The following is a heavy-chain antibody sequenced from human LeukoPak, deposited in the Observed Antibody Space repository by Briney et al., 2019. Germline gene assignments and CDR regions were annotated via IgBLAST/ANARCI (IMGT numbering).Heavy chain of an antibody. CDR1: GFSLSTSGVG. CDR3: AHRSLSTNGWYFRYYFDY. J-gene: IGHJ4*02. Sequence: SGPTLVNPTQTLTLTCTFSGFSLSTSGVGVGWIRQPPGKALEWLALIYWNDDKRYSPSLKSRLTITKDTSKNQVVLTMTNMDPVDTATYFCAHRSLSTNGWYFRYYFDYWGQGTLVTVSS. CDR2: IYWNDDK. D-gene: IGHD6-19*01. V-gene: IGHV2-5*01.